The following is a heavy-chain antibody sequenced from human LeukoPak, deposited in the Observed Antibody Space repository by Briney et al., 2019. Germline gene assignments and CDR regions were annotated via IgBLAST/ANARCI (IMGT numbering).Heavy chain of an antibody. CDR3: AKDKNPGSWPLYFDY. V-gene: IGHV1-8*01. CDR2: MNPNSGNT. D-gene: IGHD6-13*01. J-gene: IGHJ4*02. CDR1: GYTFTSYD. Sequence: ASVKVSCKASGYTFTSYDVNWVRQATGQGLEWMGWMNPNSGNTGYAQKFQGRVTMTRNTSISTAYMELSSLRSEDTAVYYCAKDKNPGSWPLYFDYWGQGTLVTVSS.